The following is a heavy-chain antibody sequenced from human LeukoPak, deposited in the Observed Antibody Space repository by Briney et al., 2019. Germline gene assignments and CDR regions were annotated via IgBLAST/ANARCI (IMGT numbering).Heavy chain of an antibody. CDR2: ISAYNGNT. CDR1: GYTFTGYY. J-gene: IGHJ4*02. CDR3: ARDSSGWPEVY. D-gene: IGHD6-19*01. Sequence: GASVKVSCKASGYTFTGYYMHWVRQAPGQGLEWMGWISAYNGNTNYAQKLQGRVTMTTDTSTSTAYMELRSLRSDDTAVYYCARDSSGWPEVYWGQGTLVTVSS. V-gene: IGHV1-18*04.